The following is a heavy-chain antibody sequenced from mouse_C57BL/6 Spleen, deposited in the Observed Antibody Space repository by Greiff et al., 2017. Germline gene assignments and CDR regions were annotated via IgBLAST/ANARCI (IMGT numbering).Heavy chain of an antibody. CDR2: INPNNGGT. J-gene: IGHJ1*03. CDR1: GYTFTDYY. CDR3: APYYGSSYRYFDV. V-gene: IGHV1-26*01. D-gene: IGHD1-1*01. Sequence: VQLQQSGPELVKPGASVKISCKASGYTFTDYYMNWVKQSHGKSLEWIGDINPNNGGTSYNQKFKGKATLTVDKSSSTAYMELRSLTSEDSAVYYCAPYYGSSYRYFDVWGTGTTVTVSS.